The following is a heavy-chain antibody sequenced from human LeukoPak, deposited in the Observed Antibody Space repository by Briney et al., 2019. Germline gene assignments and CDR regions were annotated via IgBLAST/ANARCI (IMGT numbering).Heavy chain of an antibody. J-gene: IGHJ4*02. V-gene: IGHV1-69*05. CDR3: AREGGGYNGDY. CDR2: IIPIFGTA. Sequence: SVKVSCKASGYTFTGYHIHWVRQAPGQGLEWMGGIIPIFGTASYAQKFQGRVTITTDESTSTAYMELSSLRSEDTAVYYCAREGGGYNGDYWGQGTLVTVSS. D-gene: IGHD5-24*01. CDR1: GYTFTGYH.